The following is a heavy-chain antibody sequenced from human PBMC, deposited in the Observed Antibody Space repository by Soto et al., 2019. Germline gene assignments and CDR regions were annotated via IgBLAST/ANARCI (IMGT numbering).Heavy chain of an antibody. CDR3: ARAGMIYDNEDAFDI. Sequence: PSETLSLTCTVSGGSISSGGYYWSWIRQHPGKGLEWIGYIYYSGSTYYNPSLKSRVTISVDTSKNQFSLKLSSVTAADTAVYYCARAGMIYDNEDAFDIWRQETMVTVSS. D-gene: IGHD5-12*01. V-gene: IGHV4-31*03. J-gene: IGHJ3*02. CDR1: GGSISSGGYY. CDR2: IYYSGST.